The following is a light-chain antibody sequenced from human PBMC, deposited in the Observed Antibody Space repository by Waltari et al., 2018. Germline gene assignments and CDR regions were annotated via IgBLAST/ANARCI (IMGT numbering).Light chain of an antibody. CDR2: EVS. CDR3: MQGIHLPPYT. Sequence: DIVMTQTPLSLSVTPGQPASISCKSSQSLLHSDGKTYLFWYLQKPGQSPQLLIYEVSSRLSGVPDRFSGSGSGTDFTRKISRVEAEDVGVYYCMQGIHLPPYTFGQGTKLEIK. J-gene: IGKJ2*01. V-gene: IGKV2-29*02. CDR1: QSLLHSDGKTY.